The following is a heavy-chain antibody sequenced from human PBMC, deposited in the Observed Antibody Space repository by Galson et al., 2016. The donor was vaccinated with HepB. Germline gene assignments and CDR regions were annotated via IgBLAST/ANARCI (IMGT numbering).Heavy chain of an antibody. CDR3: ARLRGWSFDL. J-gene: IGHJ2*01. D-gene: IGHD4-17*01. V-gene: IGHV3-7*01. Sequence: SLRLSCAAPGFTFSSFWMTWVRQAPGKGLEWVANIKEDGSDTYYVDSVRGRFTVSRDNAKKSLFLQMSSPRAEDTAVYYCARLRGWSFDLWGRGTLVTVSS. CDR1: GFTFSSFW. CDR2: IKEDGSDT.